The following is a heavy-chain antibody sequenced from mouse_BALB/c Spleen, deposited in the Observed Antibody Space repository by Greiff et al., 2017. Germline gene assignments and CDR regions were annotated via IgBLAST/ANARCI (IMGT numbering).Heavy chain of an antibody. J-gene: IGHJ3*01. V-gene: IGHV5-9-4*01. Sequence: EVQLVESGGGLVKPGGSLKLSCAASGFTFSSYAMSWVRQSPEKRLEWVAEISSGGSYTYYPDTVTGRFTISRDNAKNTLYLEMSSLRSEDTAMYYCAKYGNYQVFAYWGQGTLVTVSA. CDR2: ISSGGSYT. CDR1: GFTFSSYA. CDR3: AKYGNYQVFAY. D-gene: IGHD2-1*01.